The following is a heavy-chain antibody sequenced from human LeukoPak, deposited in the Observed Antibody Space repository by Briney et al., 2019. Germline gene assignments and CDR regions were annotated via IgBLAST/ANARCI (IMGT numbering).Heavy chain of an antibody. J-gene: IGHJ6*03. D-gene: IGHD6-19*01. CDR1: GFTFSSYA. CDR2: ISSDGTNK. V-gene: IGHV3-30*04. CDR3: PRDPQWLVSSGYYYYYMDI. Sequence: GRSLILSCAASGFTFSSYAMHWVRQAPGKGLEWVAVISSDGTNKYYADSVKGRFTISRDNSKNTLYLQMNSLRPEDTAVYYCPRDPQWLVSSGYYYYYMDIWGKGTTVTVSS.